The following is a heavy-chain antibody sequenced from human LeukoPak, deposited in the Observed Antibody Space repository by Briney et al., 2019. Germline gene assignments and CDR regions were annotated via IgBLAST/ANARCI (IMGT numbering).Heavy chain of an antibody. D-gene: IGHD3-22*01. CDR2: IIPILGIA. CDR3: AREGYYYDSSGYPRLDY. CDR1: GGTLSSYT. J-gene: IGHJ4*02. V-gene: IGHV1-69*04. Sequence: SVKVSCKASGGTLSSYTISWVRQAPGQGLEWMGRIIPILGIANYAQKFQGRVTITADKSTSTAYMELSSLRSEDTAVYYCAREGYYYDSSGYPRLDYWGQGTLVTVSS.